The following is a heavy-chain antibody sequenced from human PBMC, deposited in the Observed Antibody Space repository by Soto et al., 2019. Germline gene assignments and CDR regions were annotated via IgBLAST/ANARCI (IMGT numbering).Heavy chain of an antibody. J-gene: IGHJ4*02. CDR3: VRGGGVGTTWGYY. Sequence: GGSMRLSCEGFGYTFRGYGMIWVRQTPGKGLECVSYISSDETIVNYADSVKGRFTISRDSAKNSLFLQMNSLRDEDTAVYYCVRGGGVGTTWGYYWGQGAQVTVSS. V-gene: IGHV3-48*02. CDR1: GYTFRGYG. CDR2: ISSDETIV. D-gene: IGHD1-26*01.